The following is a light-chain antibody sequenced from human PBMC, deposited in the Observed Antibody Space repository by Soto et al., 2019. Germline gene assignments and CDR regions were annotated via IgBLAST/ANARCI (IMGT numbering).Light chain of an antibody. CDR1: SSDVGNYNL. CDR2: EGS. J-gene: IGLJ3*02. CDR3: CSYAGDSTWV. Sequence: QSVLTQPASVSGSPGQSITISCTGTSSDVGNYNLVSWYQQHPGEAPKLLIYEGSKRPSGVSNRFSGSKFGNTASLTISGLQAEDEVDYYCCSYAGDSTWVFGGGTKLIV. V-gene: IGLV2-23*01.